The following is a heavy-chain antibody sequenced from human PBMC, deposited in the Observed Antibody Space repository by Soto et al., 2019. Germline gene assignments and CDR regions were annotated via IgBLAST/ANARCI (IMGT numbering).Heavy chain of an antibody. CDR1: GYTFTSYA. J-gene: IGHJ4*02. CDR2: INAGNGNT. CDR3: ASVIVVVTALDY. V-gene: IGHV1-3*05. D-gene: IGHD2-21*02. Sequence: QVQLVQSGAEEKKPGASVKVSCKASGYTFTSYAMHWVRQAPGQRLEWMGWINAGNGNTKYSQKYQGRVTITRDTSASTAYMELSRLRSEDTAVYYCASVIVVVTALDYWGQGTLVTGSS.